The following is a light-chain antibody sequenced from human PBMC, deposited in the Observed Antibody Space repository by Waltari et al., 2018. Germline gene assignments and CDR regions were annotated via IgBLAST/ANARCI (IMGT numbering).Light chain of an antibody. Sequence: QSALTQPRSVSGSPGQSVTISCTGTSSAVGGYNYGSWYQQHPGKAPKLMIYDVSKRPSGVPDRFSGSKSGNTASLTISGLQAEDEADYYCCSYAGTIYVFGTGTKVTVL. CDR3: CSYAGTIYV. CDR1: SSAVGGYNY. CDR2: DVS. V-gene: IGLV2-11*01. J-gene: IGLJ1*01.